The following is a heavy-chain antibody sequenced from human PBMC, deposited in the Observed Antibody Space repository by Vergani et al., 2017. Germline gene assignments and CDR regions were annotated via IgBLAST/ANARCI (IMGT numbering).Heavy chain of an antibody. Sequence: EVQLVQSGAEVKKPGESLKISCKGSGYSFTSYWIGWVRQMPGKGLEWMGIIYPGDSDTRYSPSFQGQVTISADKSISTAYLQWSSLKASDTAMYYCARLVYCSGGSWEENWFDPWGQGTLVTVSS. CDR2: IYPGDSDT. V-gene: IGHV5-51*03. J-gene: IGHJ5*02. CDR1: GYSFTSYW. D-gene: IGHD2-15*01. CDR3: ARLVYCSGGSWEENWFDP.